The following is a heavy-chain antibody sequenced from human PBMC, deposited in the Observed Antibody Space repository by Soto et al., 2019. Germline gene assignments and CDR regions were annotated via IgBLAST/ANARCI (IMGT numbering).Heavy chain of an antibody. Sequence: EVQLLDSGGGLVQRGGSLRLSCAASGFTFSSYAMNWVRQAPGKGLEWVSVIHGSGGSTYYADSVKGRFTISRDNSKNTVDLQMNSLRAEDTAVYYCARGTDRATVTTFDYWGQGTLVTVSS. V-gene: IGHV3-23*01. D-gene: IGHD4-17*01. CDR1: GFTFSSYA. CDR2: IHGSGGST. CDR3: ARGTDRATVTTFDY. J-gene: IGHJ4*02.